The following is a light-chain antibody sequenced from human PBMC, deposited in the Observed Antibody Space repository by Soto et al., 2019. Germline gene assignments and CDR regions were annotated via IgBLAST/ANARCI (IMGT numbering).Light chain of an antibody. J-gene: IGKJ1*01. V-gene: IGKV1-6*01. CDR3: LHDYNYPRT. CDR2: AAS. CDR1: QGIRDN. Sequence: AIQMTQSPSSLSASVGDRVTITCRASQGIRDNLGWYQQKPGEAPKLLIYAASSLQSGVPSRFSGSGSGTDFTLTISSLQPEDFATYYCLHDYNYPRTFGQGTKVEIK.